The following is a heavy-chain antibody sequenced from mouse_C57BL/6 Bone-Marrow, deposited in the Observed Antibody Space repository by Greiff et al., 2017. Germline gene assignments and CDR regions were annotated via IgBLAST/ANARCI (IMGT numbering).Heavy chain of an antibody. V-gene: IGHV5-4*01. J-gene: IGHJ2*01. CDR3: ARAWCFDY. CDR1: GFTFSSYA. CDR2: ISDGGSYT. D-gene: IGHD1-1*02. Sequence: EVQLQESGGGLVKPGGSLKLSCAASGFTFSSYAMSWVRQTPEKRLEWVATISDGGSYTYYPDNVKGRFTISRDNAKNNLYLQMSHLKSEDTAMYYCARAWCFDYWGQGTTLTVSS.